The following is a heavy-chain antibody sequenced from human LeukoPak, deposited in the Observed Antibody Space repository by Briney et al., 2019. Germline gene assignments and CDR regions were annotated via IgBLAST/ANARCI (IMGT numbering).Heavy chain of an antibody. J-gene: IGHJ4*02. V-gene: IGHV3-74*01. CDR3: ARDSSTTFWSGYPDY. CDR1: GFTFSSYW. D-gene: IGHD3-3*01. Sequence: GGSLRLSCAASGFTFSSYWMHWVRQTPGKGLVWVSLINSDGSSTSYADSVKGRLTISRDNAKNSLYLQMNSLRAEDTAVYYCARDSSTTFWSGYPDYWGQGTLVTVSS. CDR2: INSDGSST.